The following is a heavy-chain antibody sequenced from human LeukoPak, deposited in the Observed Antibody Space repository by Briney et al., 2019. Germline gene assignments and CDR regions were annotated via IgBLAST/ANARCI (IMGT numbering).Heavy chain of an antibody. CDR3: AKRDYFGSVDSYYAMDV. V-gene: IGHV3-30*18. D-gene: IGHD3-10*01. CDR1: RFTFSSYG. Sequence: GGSLRLSCAASRFTFSSYGMHWVRQAPGKGLEWVAVISYDGNNQYYGDSVKGRFTISRDNSKNTLYLQMNSLGAEDTAVYYCAKRDYFGSVDSYYAMDVWGQGTTVTVSS. J-gene: IGHJ6*02. CDR2: ISYDGNNQ.